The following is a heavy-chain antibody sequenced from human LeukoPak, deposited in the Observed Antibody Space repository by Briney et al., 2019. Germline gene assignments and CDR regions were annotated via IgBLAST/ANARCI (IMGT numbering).Heavy chain of an antibody. D-gene: IGHD3-9*01. J-gene: IGHJ4*02. CDR2: INHSGST. CDR1: GGSFSGYY. V-gene: IGHV4-34*01. Sequence: PSETLSLTCAVYGGSFSGYYWSWIRQPPGKGLEWVGEINHSGSTNYNPSLKSRVTISVDTSKNQFSLKLSSVTAADTAVYYCARARGYDILTSQYIRPYYFDYWGQGTLVTVSS. CDR3: ARARGYDILTSQYIRPYYFDY.